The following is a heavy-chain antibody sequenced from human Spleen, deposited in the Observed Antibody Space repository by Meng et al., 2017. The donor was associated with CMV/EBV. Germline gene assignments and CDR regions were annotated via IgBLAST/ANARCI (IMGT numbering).Heavy chain of an antibody. CDR2: ISSSSSYI. Sequence: EVQLVESGGGLVKPGGSLRLSCAASGFTFSSYSMNWVRQAPGKGLEWVSSISSSSSYIYYADSVKGRFTISRDNAKNSLYLQMNSLRAEDTAVYYCARDHRATMDFDYWGQGTLVTVSS. D-gene: IGHD5-12*01. CDR3: ARDHRATMDFDY. CDR1: GFTFSSYS. V-gene: IGHV3-21*01. J-gene: IGHJ4*02.